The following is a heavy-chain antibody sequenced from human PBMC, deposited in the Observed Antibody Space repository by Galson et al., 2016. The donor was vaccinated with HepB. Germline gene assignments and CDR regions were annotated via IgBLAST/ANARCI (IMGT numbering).Heavy chain of an antibody. CDR1: GDSINDYY. CDR3: VRQGKTAYDILTPGYADF. D-gene: IGHD3-9*01. CDR2: IYYSGST. Sequence: ETLSLTCTVSGDSINDYYWSWIRQPPGKGLEWLGYIYYSGSTHYNPSLKSRVSISGDTSKTQFSLKLRSVTAADTAVYYCVRQGKTAYDILTPGYADFWGHGTLVTVSS. J-gene: IGHJ4*01. V-gene: IGHV4-59*08.